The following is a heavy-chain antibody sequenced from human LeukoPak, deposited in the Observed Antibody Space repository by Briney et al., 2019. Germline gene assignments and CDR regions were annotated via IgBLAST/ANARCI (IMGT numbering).Heavy chain of an antibody. D-gene: IGHD4-11*01. CDR1: GGTFSSYT. J-gene: IGHJ6*03. CDR3: ARASSMVTTRGRGYYYMDV. V-gene: IGHV1-69*02. Sequence: ASVKVSCKASGGTFSSYTISWVRQAPGQGLEWMGRIIPILGIANYAQKFQGRVTTTADKSTSTAYMELSSLRSEDTAVYYCARASSMVTTRGRGYYYMDVWGKGTTVTVSS. CDR2: IIPILGIA.